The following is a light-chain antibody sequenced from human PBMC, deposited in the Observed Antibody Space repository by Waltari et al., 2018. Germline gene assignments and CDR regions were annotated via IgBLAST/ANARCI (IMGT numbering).Light chain of an antibody. V-gene: IGKV1-12*01. Sequence: DIQMTQSPSSLSASVGDRVPVTCRASQDISSRLAWYQQQPGKAPRLLIYDTSTLQSGVPSRFSGSGSGTDFTLTISSLQPEDSATYSCQQGGSFPFTFGPGTKVNI. CDR2: DTS. CDR3: QQGGSFPFT. CDR1: QDISSR. J-gene: IGKJ3*01.